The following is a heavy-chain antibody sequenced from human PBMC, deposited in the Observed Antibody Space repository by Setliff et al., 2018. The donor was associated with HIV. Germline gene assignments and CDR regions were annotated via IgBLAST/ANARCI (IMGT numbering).Heavy chain of an antibody. CDR3: ARAPISGGSPWFDP. Sequence: SETLSLTCTVSGGSVSSGSYYWSWIRQPPGKGLEWIGYIYYSGSTKHNPSLKSRVTISLDTSKNQFSLKLTSVTAADTAVYYCARAPISGGSPWFDPWGQGTLVTVSS. J-gene: IGHJ5*02. D-gene: IGHD6-19*01. V-gene: IGHV4-61*01. CDR1: GGSVSSGSYY. CDR2: IYYSGST.